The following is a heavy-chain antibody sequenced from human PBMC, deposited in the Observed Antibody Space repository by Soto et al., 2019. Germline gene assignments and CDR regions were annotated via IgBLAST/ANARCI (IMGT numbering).Heavy chain of an antibody. CDR2: IYHSGST. D-gene: IGHD3-10*01. CDR3: AGRITMVRGVIRGGAFDI. CDR1: GGSISSGGYS. V-gene: IGHV4-30-2*01. J-gene: IGHJ3*02. Sequence: SETLSLTCAVSGGSISSGGYSWSWSRQPPGKGLERIGYIYHSGSTYYNPSLKSRVTISVDRSKNLFSLKLSSVTAADTAVFYCAGRITMVRGVIRGGAFDIWGQGTMVTVSS.